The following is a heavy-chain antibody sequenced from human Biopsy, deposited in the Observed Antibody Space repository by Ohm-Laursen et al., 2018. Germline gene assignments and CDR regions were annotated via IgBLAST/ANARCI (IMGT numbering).Heavy chain of an antibody. J-gene: IGHJ3*02. CDR1: GFKFDDYA. V-gene: IGHV3-9*01. CDR3: ARDISPSTFPENTLDI. D-gene: IGHD2/OR15-2a*01. CDR2: MSRNDGFI. Sequence: SLRLSCTAAGFKFDDYAMHWVRQTPGKGLEWVSGMSRNDGFIGYADSVRGRFTISRDNGQNSLYLQMNNLITKDTAVYYCARDISPSTFPENTLDIWGQGTMVTVSS.